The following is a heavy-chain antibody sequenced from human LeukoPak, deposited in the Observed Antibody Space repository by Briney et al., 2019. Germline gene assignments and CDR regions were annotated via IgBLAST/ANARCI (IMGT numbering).Heavy chain of an antibody. CDR3: TRVAQSGPTGWFDP. Sequence: GGSLRLSCAASGFTFSSYSMNWVRQAPGKGLEWVSSISSSSSYIYYADSVKGRFTISRDNPGNVVYLQMDSLRAEDTAVYYCTRVAQSGPTGWFDPWGQGTLVTVSS. V-gene: IGHV3-21*01. CDR2: ISSSSSYI. D-gene: IGHD1-1*01. CDR1: GFTFSSYS. J-gene: IGHJ5*02.